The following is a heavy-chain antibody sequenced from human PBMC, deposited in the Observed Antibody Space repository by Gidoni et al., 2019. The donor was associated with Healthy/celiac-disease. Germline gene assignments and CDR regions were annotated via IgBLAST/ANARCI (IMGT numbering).Heavy chain of an antibody. CDR2: INHSGST. CDR1: GGSFSGYY. D-gene: IGHD6-6*01. CDR3: ARAPGAARPHWFDP. J-gene: IGHJ5*02. V-gene: IGHV4-34*01. Sequence: QVQLQQWGAGLLKPSETLSLTCAVYGGSFSGYYWSWIRQPPGKGLEWIGEINHSGSTNYNPSLKSRVTISVDTSKNQFSLKLSSVTAADTAVYYCARAPGAARPHWFDPWGQGTLVTVSS.